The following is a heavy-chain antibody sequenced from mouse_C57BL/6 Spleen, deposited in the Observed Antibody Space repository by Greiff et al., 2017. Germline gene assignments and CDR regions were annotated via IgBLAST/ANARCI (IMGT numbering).Heavy chain of an antibody. CDR3: TKSGYAMDY. CDR1: GYTFTDYE. Sequence: QVQLKQSGAELVRPGASVTLSCKASGYTFTDYEMHWVKQTPVHGLEWIGAIDPETGGTAYNQKFKGKARLTADKSSSTAYMYLSSLTSEDSAVYYCTKSGYAMDYWGQGTSVTVSS. D-gene: IGHD4-1*01. CDR2: IDPETGGT. J-gene: IGHJ4*01. V-gene: IGHV1-15*01.